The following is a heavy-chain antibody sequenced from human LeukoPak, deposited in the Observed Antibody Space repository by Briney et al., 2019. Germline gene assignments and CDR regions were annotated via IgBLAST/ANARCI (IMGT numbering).Heavy chain of an antibody. J-gene: IGHJ4*02. D-gene: IGHD6-13*01. CDR1: GGSFSGYY. Sequence: SETLSLTCAVYGGSFSGYYWSWIRQPPGKGLEWIGEINHSGSTNYNPSLKSRVTISVDTSKNQFSLKLSSVTAADTAVYYCAGYSSSWYVVYWGQGTLVTVSS. CDR3: AGYSSSWYVVY. V-gene: IGHV4-34*01. CDR2: INHSGST.